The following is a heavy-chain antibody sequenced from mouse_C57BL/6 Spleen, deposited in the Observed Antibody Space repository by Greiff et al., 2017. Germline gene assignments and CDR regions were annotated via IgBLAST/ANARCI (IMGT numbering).Heavy chain of an antibody. V-gene: IGHV5-17*01. CDR3: TGGGFDY. Sequence: EVQLVEPGGGLVKPGGSLKLSCAASGFTFSDYGMHWVRQAPEKGLEWVAYISSGSSTIYYADTVKGRFTISRDNDKNTLFLQMISLRSEDTAMYYCTGGGFDYWGQGTTLTVSS. CDR2: ISSGSSTI. J-gene: IGHJ2*01. CDR1: GFTFSDYG.